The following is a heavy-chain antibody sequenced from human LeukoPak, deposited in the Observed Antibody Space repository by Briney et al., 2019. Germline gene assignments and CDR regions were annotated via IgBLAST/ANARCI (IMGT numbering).Heavy chain of an antibody. V-gene: IGHV3-48*01. J-gene: IGHJ1*01. CDR3: AKRTVTGYFQH. D-gene: IGHD4-17*01. Sequence: PGGSLRLSCAASGFTFSSYSMNWVRQAPGKGLEWVSYISSSSSTIYYADSVKGRFTISRDNAKNSLYLQMNSLRAEDTAVYYCAKRTVTGYFQHWGQGTLVTVSS. CDR1: GFTFSSYS. CDR2: ISSSSSTI.